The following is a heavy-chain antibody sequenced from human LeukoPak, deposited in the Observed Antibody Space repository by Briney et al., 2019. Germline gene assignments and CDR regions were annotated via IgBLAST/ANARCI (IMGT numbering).Heavy chain of an antibody. J-gene: IGHJ4*02. CDR2: IHTSGST. V-gene: IGHV4-4*07. D-gene: IGHD3-22*01. Sequence: SETLSLTCTVSGGSISSYYWSWIRQPAGRGLEWIGRIHTSGSTNYSPSLKSRVTMSVDTSKNQFSLKLSSVTAADTAVYYCARDRYYYDSSARYFDYWGQGTLVTVSS. CDR3: ARDRYYYDSSARYFDY. CDR1: GGSISSYY.